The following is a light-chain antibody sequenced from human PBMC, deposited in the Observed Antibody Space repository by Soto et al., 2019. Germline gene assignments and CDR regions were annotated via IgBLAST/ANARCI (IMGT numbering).Light chain of an antibody. CDR3: QQYHTYWT. CDR2: ESS. J-gene: IGKJ1*01. V-gene: IGKV1-5*03. Sequence: IQMTQSPSTLSASVGDSVTITCRASQSISTLTAWYQQKPGKAPRLLLYESSVLESGVPSRCSGDGSGTDFTLTISGLQPDDAAIYYFQQYHTYWTFGQGTKVEVK. CDR1: QSISTL.